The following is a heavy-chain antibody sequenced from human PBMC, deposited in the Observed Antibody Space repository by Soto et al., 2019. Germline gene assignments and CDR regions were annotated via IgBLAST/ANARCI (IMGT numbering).Heavy chain of an antibody. CDR1: GFIFSNFW. Sequence: GGSLRLSCVGSGFIFSNFWMTWVRQAPGKGLEWLANIKADGGEKHYVDSVKGRFTISRDNGKNSLYLQLDSLRAEDTAIYYCARGFSSSPLFEDYLDYWGQGNSVTVSS. D-gene: IGHD2-2*01. J-gene: IGHJ4*02. CDR3: ARGFSSSPLFEDYLDY. V-gene: IGHV3-7*04. CDR2: IKADGGEK.